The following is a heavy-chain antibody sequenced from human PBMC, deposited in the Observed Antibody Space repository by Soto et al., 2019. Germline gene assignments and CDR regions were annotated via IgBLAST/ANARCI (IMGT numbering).Heavy chain of an antibody. CDR1: GGSISSSSYY. D-gene: IGHD3-3*01. J-gene: IGHJ4*02. V-gene: IGHV4-39*07. Sequence: SETLSLTCTVSGGSISSSSYYWGWIRQPPGKGLEWIGSIYYSGSTYYNPSLKNRVTLSLDESKNEFSLNMDSVTAADTAIYYCVRSVILSGGSYKGLIRLHYFDTWGPGTLVTVSS. CDR3: VRSVILSGGSYKGLIRLHYFDT. CDR2: IYYSGST.